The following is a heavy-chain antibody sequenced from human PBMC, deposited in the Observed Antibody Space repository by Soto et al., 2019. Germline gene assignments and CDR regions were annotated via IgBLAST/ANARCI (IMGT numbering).Heavy chain of an antibody. Sequence: GGSLRLSCAASGFTFSSYGMHWVRQAPGKGLEWVAVISYDGSNKYYADSVKGRFTISRDNSKNTLYLQMNSLRAEDTAVYYCAKDSYDILTGYYIGDDDYYYYGMDVWGQGTTVTVSS. CDR3: AKDSYDILTGYYIGDDDYYYYGMDV. D-gene: IGHD3-9*01. CDR1: GFTFSSYG. V-gene: IGHV3-30*18. CDR2: ISYDGSNK. J-gene: IGHJ6*02.